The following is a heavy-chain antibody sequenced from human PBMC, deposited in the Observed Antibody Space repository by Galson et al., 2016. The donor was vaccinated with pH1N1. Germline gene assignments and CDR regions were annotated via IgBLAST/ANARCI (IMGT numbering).Heavy chain of an antibody. CDR1: GFTFSSVW. V-gene: IGHV3-7*01. CDR3: VKHVGSNGSY. CDR2: IKGDGSQK. J-gene: IGHJ4*02. D-gene: IGHD1-14*01. Sequence: LRLSCAASGFTFSSVWMSWVRQAPGKGLEWVANIKGDGSQKYYVDSVKGRFTISRENAKNSVYLQMSSLRADDPAVYYCVKHVGSNGSYWGQGALVTVSS.